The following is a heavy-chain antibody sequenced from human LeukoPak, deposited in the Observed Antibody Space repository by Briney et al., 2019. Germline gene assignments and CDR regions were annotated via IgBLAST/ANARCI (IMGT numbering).Heavy chain of an antibody. CDR3: ARGYYDSSGSNSFDY. J-gene: IGHJ4*02. V-gene: IGHV3-21*01. D-gene: IGHD3-22*01. CDR2: ISSSSSYI. Sequence: GGSLRLSCAASGFTFSSYSMNWVRQAPGKGLEWVSSISSSSSYIYYADSVKGRFTISRDNAKNSLYLQMNSLRAEDTAVYYCARGYYDSSGSNSFDYWGQGTLVTVSS. CDR1: GFTFSSYS.